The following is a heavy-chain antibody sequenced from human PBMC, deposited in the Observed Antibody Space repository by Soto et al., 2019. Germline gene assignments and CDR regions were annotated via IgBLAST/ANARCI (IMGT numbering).Heavy chain of an antibody. CDR1: GGSLSSYY. Sequence: SETLSLTCVVSGGSLSSYYWSWIRQPPGKGLEWIGYIYYSGSTYYNPSLKSRVTIFVDTSKNQFSLKLSSVTAADTAVYYCARAGDYYDSSGYSTYFDYWGQGTLVTVSS. D-gene: IGHD3-22*01. CDR3: ARAGDYYDSSGYSTYFDY. J-gene: IGHJ4*02. V-gene: IGHV4-59*08. CDR2: IYYSGST.